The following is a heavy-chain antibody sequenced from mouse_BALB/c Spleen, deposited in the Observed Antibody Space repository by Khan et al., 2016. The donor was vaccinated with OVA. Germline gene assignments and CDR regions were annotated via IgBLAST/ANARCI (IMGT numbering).Heavy chain of an antibody. Sequence: QVQLKESGPGLVAPSQSLSITCTVSGFSLATYGVTWVRQPPGKGLELLGIIWGDGSTNYHSALISRLSISKDFSKSQVFLKLNSLQADDTATYYCAKFYYGGVSNWYFDVWGAGTTVTVSS. V-gene: IGHV2-3*01. CDR2: IWGDGST. CDR3: AKFYYGGVSNWYFDV. CDR1: GFSLATYG. J-gene: IGHJ1*01. D-gene: IGHD1-1*02.